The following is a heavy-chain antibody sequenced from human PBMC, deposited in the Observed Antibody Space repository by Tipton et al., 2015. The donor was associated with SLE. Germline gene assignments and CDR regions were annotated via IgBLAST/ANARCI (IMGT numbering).Heavy chain of an antibody. CDR2: ISSSSSYI. CDR1: KFTFSPYS. Sequence: SLRLSCAASKFTFSPYSMIWVRQAPGKGLEWVSSISSSSSYIYYADSVRGRFSVSRDNAKNSLYLQMTNLRVEDTAVYYCARVRGEETSGTSYWGQGTLVTVSS. J-gene: IGHJ4*02. V-gene: IGHV3-21*03. CDR3: ARVRGEETSGTSY. D-gene: IGHD1-1*01.